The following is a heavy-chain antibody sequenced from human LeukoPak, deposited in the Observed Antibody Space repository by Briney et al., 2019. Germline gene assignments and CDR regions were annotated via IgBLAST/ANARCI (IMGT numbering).Heavy chain of an antibody. CDR2: ISGYNGKT. V-gene: IGHV1-18*01. CDR3: ARDRLGHYDYVWDPTPIDY. CDR1: GYTFSSYG. J-gene: IGHJ4*02. Sequence: ASVKVSCKASGYTFSSYGISWVRQAPGQGLEWMGWISGYNGKTHYAQKVQGRVTMTTDTSTSTAYMELRSLRSDDTAVYYCARDRLGHYDYVWDPTPIDYWGQGTLVTVSS. D-gene: IGHD3-16*01.